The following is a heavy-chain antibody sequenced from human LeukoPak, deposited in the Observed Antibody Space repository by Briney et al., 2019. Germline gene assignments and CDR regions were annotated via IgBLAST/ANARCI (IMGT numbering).Heavy chain of an antibody. CDR1: GFTFSSYG. V-gene: IGHV3-30*18. CDR3: AKEISTQLVDAFDI. Sequence: GSLRLSCAASGFTFSSYGMHWVRQAPGKGLEWVAVISYDGSNKYYADSVKGRFTISRDNSKNTLYLQMNSLRAEDTAVYYCAKEISTQLVDAFDIWGQGTMATVSS. D-gene: IGHD6-13*01. CDR2: ISYDGSNK. J-gene: IGHJ3*02.